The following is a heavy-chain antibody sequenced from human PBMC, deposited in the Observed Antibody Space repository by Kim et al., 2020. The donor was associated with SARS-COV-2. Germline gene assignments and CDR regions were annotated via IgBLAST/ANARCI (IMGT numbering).Heavy chain of an antibody. Sequence: SETLSLTCAVYGGSFSGYYWSWIRQPPGKGLEWIGEINHSGSTNYNPSLKSRVTISVDTSKNQFSLKLSSVTAADTAVYYCARGYLHSCGWYTWGQGTLVTVSS. CDR2: INHSGST. J-gene: IGHJ5*02. CDR1: GGSFSGYY. D-gene: IGHD6-19*01. V-gene: IGHV4-34*01. CDR3: ARGYLHSCGWYT.